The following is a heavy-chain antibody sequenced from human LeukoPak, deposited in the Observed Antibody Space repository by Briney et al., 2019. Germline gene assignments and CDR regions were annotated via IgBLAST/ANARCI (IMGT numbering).Heavy chain of an antibody. CDR2: ISAYNGNT. CDR3: ARVARYYDSSGYYYNY. J-gene: IGHJ4*02. D-gene: IGHD3-22*01. V-gene: IGHV1-18*01. CDR1: GYTFTSYG. Sequence: EASVKVSCKASGYTFTSYGISWVRQAPGQGLEWMGWISAYNGNTNYAQKLQGRVTMTTDTSTSTAYMELRSLRSDDTAVYYCARVARYYDSSGYYYNYWGQGTLVTVSS.